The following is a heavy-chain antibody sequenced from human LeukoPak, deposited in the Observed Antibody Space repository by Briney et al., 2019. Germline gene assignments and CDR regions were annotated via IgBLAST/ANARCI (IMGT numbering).Heavy chain of an antibody. D-gene: IGHD6-19*01. CDR1: GYTFTNFW. V-gene: IGHV5-51*01. J-gene: IGHJ4*02. Sequence: GESLKISCKGSGYTFTNFWIGWVRQMPGKGLEWMGIIYPGDSDTRYSPSFQGQVTISADRSISTAYLQWSSLKASDTAMYYCARPSSGAHFDFWGQGTLVTVSS. CDR2: IYPGDSDT. CDR3: ARPSSGAHFDF.